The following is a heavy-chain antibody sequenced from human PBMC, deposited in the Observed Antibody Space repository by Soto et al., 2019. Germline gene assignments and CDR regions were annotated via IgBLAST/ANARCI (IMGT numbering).Heavy chain of an antibody. Sequence: GASVKVSCKASGYTFTSYGISWVRQAPGQGLEWMGWISTYNANTNYSQKLQGRVTMTTDTSTSTAYMELRSLRSDDTAVYYCAREYCISTSCYLGWFDPWGQGTLVTVSS. CDR2: ISTYNANT. J-gene: IGHJ5*02. CDR3: AREYCISTSCYLGWFDP. CDR1: GYTFTSYG. V-gene: IGHV1-18*01. D-gene: IGHD2-2*01.